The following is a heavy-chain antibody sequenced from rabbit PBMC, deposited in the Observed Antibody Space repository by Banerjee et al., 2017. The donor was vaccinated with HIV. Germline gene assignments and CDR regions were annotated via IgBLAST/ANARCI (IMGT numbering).Heavy chain of an antibody. D-gene: IGHD6-1*01. Sequence: QEQLVESGGGLVQPEGSLTLTCTASGFSFSNSYYMCWVRQAPGKGLEWIGCIYTGSSGSTYYASWAKGRFTITKTSSTTVTLQMTSLTAADTATYFCARGINDAGYRGGGYAYDGFNLWGQGTLVTVS. CDR3: ARGINDAGYRGGGYAYDGFNL. J-gene: IGHJ4*01. V-gene: IGHV1S45*01. CDR1: GFSFSNSYY. CDR2: IYTGSSGST.